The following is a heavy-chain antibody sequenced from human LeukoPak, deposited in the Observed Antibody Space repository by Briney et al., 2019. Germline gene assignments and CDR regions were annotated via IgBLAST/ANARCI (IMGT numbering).Heavy chain of an antibody. CDR2: IWYDGNNK. CDR1: GFTFSSYG. Sequence: PGRSLRLSCAASGFTFSSYGMHWVRQAPGKGLEWVAVIWYDGNNKYYADSVKGRLTISRDNSKNTLYLQMNSLRAEDTAVYYCAKDRRALGQYYFDYWGQGTLVTVSS. J-gene: IGHJ4*02. D-gene: IGHD6-6*01. V-gene: IGHV3-33*06. CDR3: AKDRRALGQYYFDY.